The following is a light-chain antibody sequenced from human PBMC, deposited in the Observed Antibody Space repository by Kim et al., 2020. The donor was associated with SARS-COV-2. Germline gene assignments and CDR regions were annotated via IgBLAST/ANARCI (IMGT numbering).Light chain of an antibody. CDR2: STG. Sequence: GTVTLTCSSRPGAVTSGYYPDWYQQKPGQAPRPLIHSTGNRSSWTPARLSGSLLGGKAALTLSGGQPEEEAEYFCLLYYGDGQRVFGGGTQLTVL. J-gene: IGLJ2*01. V-gene: IGLV7-43*01. CDR3: LLYYGDGQRV. CDR1: PGAVTSGYY.